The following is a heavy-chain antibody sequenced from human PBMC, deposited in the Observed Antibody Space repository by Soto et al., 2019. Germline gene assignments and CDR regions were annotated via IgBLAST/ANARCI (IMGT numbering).Heavy chain of an antibody. J-gene: IGHJ3*02. V-gene: IGHV1-69*13. CDR1: GGTFSSYA. D-gene: IGHD6-13*01. CDR3: ASLRETLTIGQYSSSWYRGDAFDI. CDR2: IIPIFGTA. Sequence: ASVKVSCKASGGTFSSYAISWVRQAPGQGLEWMGGIIPIFGTANYAQKFQGRVTITADESTSTAYMELSSLRSEDTAVYYCASLRETLTIGQYSSSWYRGDAFDIWGQGTMVTVSS.